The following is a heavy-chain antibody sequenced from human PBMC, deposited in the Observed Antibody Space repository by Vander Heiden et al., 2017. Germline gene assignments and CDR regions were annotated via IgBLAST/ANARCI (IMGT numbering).Heavy chain of an antibody. CDR1: GGSISIRFYY. V-gene: IGHV4-39*01. D-gene: IGHD6-13*01. Sequence: QLQLQESGPGLVKPSETLSLTCIVSGGSISIRFYYWGWIRQPPGKGLEWIGTIFFSGRTYYNPSLKSRVTISVDTSKNQFSLKLSSVTPADTAVYYCARQDSSSWGRFDYWGQGTLVTVSS. CDR3: ARQDSSSWGRFDY. J-gene: IGHJ4*02. CDR2: IFFSGRT.